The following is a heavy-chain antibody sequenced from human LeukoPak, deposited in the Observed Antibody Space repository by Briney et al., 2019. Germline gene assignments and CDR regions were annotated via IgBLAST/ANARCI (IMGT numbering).Heavy chain of an antibody. CDR3: ARETITMVRGVTAGSGYYYYYYGMDV. Sequence: SETLSLTCTVSGGSISSGGYYWSWIRQHPGKGLEWIGYIYYSGSTYYNPSLKSRVTISVDTSKNQFSLKLSSVTAADTAVYYCARETITMVRGVTAGSGYYYYYYGMDVWGQGTTVTVSS. CDR1: GGSISSGGYY. CDR2: IYYSGST. J-gene: IGHJ6*02. D-gene: IGHD3-10*01. V-gene: IGHV4-31*03.